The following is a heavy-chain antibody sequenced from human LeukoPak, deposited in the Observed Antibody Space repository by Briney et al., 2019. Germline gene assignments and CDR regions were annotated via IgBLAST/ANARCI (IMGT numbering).Heavy chain of an antibody. J-gene: IGHJ6*03. V-gene: IGHV4-34*01. CDR1: GGSFSGYH. CDR3: ARGRDSSGYFYYYYYYMDV. CDR2: INHSGST. D-gene: IGHD3-22*01. Sequence: PSETLSLTCAVYGGSFSGYHWSWIRQPPGKGLEWIGEINHSGSTNYNPSLKSRVTISVDTSKNQFSLKLSSVTAADTAVYYCARGRDSSGYFYYYYYYMDVWGKGTTVTVSS.